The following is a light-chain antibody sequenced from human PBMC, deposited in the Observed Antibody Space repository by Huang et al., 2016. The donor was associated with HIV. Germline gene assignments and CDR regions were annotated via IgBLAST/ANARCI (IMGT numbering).Light chain of an antibody. J-gene: IGKJ3*01. Sequence: DRQLTKSPSSVSASVGVRVPITCRSSQAMSSYLAWYQQNPGKAPTLLIFATSTLQSWVPSRFSGSGSGTDFTLTLSSLQPEDFATYYCQEANSFPPRVTFGPGTKVHIK. CDR3: QEANSFPPRVT. V-gene: IGKV1-12*01. CDR1: QAMSSY. CDR2: ATS.